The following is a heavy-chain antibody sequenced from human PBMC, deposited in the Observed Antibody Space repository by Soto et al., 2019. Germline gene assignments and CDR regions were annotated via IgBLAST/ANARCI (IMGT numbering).Heavy chain of an antibody. D-gene: IGHD2-15*01. CDR2: ISGSGGST. CDR3: SKDRPESLLACFPKKVIDY. J-gene: IGHJ4*02. Sequence: EVQLLESGGGLVQPGGSLRLSCADSGVTFSSYAMSWVRQAPGKGLEWVSAISGSGGSTYYADSVKGRFTISRDNSKNTLYLQMNSLRAVDTAVYYCSKDRPESLLACFPKKVIDYWGQGTLVTVSS. V-gene: IGHV3-23*01. CDR1: GVTFSSYA.